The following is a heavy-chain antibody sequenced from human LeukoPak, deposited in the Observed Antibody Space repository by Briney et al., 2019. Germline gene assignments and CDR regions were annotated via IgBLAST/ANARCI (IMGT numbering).Heavy chain of an antibody. D-gene: IGHD6-13*01. J-gene: IGHJ5*02. V-gene: IGHV3-66*02. CDR3: AGTAAGTRWFDP. CDR2: IYSGGST. CDR1: GFTVSSNY. Sequence: GGSLRLSCAASGFTVSSNYVSWVRQAPGKGLEWVSVIYSGGSTYYADSVKGRFTISRDNSKNTLYLQMNSLRAEDTAVYYRAGTAAGTRWFDPWGQGTLVTVSS.